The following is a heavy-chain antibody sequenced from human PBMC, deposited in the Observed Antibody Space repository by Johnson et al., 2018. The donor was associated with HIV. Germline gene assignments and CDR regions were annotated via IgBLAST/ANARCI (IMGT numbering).Heavy chain of an antibody. J-gene: IGHJ3*02. CDR1: GFTFSNAW. D-gene: IGHD2-15*01. CDR3: TTDPRVGSPLDAFDI. Sequence: VQLVESGGGLVKPGGSLRLSCAASGFTFSNAWMSWFRQAPGKGLEWVGRIKSKTDGGTTDYAAHVKGRFTIPRDDAKNTLYLKMNSLKTEDTAVDYGTTDPRVGSPLDAFDIWGQGTMVTVSS. CDR2: IKSKTDGGTT. V-gene: IGHV3-15*01.